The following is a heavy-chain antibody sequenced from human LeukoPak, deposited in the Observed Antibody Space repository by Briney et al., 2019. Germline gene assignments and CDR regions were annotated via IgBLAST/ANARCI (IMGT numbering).Heavy chain of an antibody. Sequence: SETLSLTCTVSGGSISSHYWSWIRQPPGKGLEWIGYIYYSGSTNYNPSLKSRVTISVDTSKNQFSLKLSSVTAADTAVYYCARLYCSSTSCYPQLHGTFGFDYWGQGTLVTVSS. CDR3: ARLYCSSTSCYPQLHGTFGFDY. J-gene: IGHJ4*02. CDR2: IYYSGST. V-gene: IGHV4-59*11. D-gene: IGHD2-2*01. CDR1: GGSISSHY.